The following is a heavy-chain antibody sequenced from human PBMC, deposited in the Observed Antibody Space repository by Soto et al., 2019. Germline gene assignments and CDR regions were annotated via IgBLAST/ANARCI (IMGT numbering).Heavy chain of an antibody. CDR3: ARASGVYDAFDI. Sequence: AASVKVSCKASGSTFTGYYMHWVRQAPGQGLEWMGWINPNNGGTKCAQKFQGSVTMTRDTSISTAYMELSRLRSDDTAVYYCARASGVYDAFDIWGQGTMVTVSS. D-gene: IGHD4-17*01. V-gene: IGHV1-2*02. J-gene: IGHJ3*02. CDR2: INPNNGGT. CDR1: GSTFTGYY.